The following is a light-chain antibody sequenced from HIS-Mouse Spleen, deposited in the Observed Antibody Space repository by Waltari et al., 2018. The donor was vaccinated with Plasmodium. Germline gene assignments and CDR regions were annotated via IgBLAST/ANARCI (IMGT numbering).Light chain of an antibody. CDR2: AAS. J-gene: IGKJ3*01. CDR1: QGISSD. CDR3: QQYYSYPFT. V-gene: IGKV1-8*01. Sequence: AIRMTQSPSSFSASTGDRVTITCQARQGISSDLAWYQQKPGKAPKLLIYAASTLQSGVPSRLSGSGSGTDFTLTISCLQSEDLATYYCQQYYSYPFTFGPGTKVDIK.